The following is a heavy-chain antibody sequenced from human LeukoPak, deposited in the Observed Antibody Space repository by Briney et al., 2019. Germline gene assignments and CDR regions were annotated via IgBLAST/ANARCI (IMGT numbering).Heavy chain of an antibody. CDR1: SGSISTSNYY. Sequence: SETLSLTCTVSSGSISTSNYYWGWVRQPPGKALEWIGNIFYSGSTYYSPSLKSRVTISLDTSKNQFSLRLSSVTATDTAVYYCARLNKPGWFDPWGQGTLVTVSS. J-gene: IGHJ5*02. CDR3: ARLNKPGWFDP. V-gene: IGHV4-39*01. CDR2: IFYSGST. D-gene: IGHD1-14*01.